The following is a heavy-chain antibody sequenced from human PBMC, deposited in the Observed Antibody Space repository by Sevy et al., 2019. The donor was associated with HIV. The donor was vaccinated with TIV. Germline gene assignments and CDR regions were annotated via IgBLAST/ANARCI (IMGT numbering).Heavy chain of an antibody. Sequence: GGSLRLSCAASGFTFNYHFMNWVRQLPGKGLEWVSYISSASSYINYSDSMKGPFTISRDNAKNLVFLEMNNLRPEDTAVYFCARGDYYGSLYYFDYWGQGTLVTVSS. CDR3: ARGDYYGSLYYFDY. J-gene: IGHJ4*02. V-gene: IGHV3-21*06. CDR2: ISSASSYI. D-gene: IGHD3-10*01. CDR1: GFTFNYHF.